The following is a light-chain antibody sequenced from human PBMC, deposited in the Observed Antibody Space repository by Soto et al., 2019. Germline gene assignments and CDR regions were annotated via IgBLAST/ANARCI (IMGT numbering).Light chain of an antibody. CDR1: QSVSSSY. J-gene: IGKJ1*01. CDR2: GAS. Sequence: EIVLTQSPGTLSLSPGERATLSCRASQSVSSSYLAWYQQKPGQAPRLLIYGASSRATGIPDRFSGSGSGTDFTLTSSRLEPEDFTVYYCPQYGSSPTFGQGTKVDIK. CDR3: PQYGSSPT. V-gene: IGKV3-20*01.